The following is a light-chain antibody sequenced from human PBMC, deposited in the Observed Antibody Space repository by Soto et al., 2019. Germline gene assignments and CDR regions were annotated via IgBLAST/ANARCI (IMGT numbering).Light chain of an antibody. CDR1: QSVYSNY. V-gene: IGKV3-11*01. J-gene: IGKJ4*01. CDR2: GAS. CDR3: QQRSNWPPLS. Sequence: EIVLTQSPGTLSLSPGERATLSCRASQSVYSNYLAWYQQKPGQAPRVVIHGASNRATGIPARFSGSGSGKDFTLTIRSLEPEDFAAYYSQQRSNWPPLSLGGGTNVDIK.